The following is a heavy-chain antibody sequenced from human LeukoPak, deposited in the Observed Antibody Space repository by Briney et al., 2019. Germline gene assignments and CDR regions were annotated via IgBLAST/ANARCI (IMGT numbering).Heavy chain of an antibody. CDR3: ARMGSYGPYYYHYMDV. Sequence: GGSLRLSCAASGFMFSSSWMSWVRQAPGKGLEWVANIKQDGSERNYVYSLRGRFTISRDNAKNSLYLQMNGLRVEDTAVYYCARMGSYGPYYYHYMDVWGKGTTVTVSS. J-gene: IGHJ6*03. CDR1: GFMFSSSW. D-gene: IGHD3-16*01. V-gene: IGHV3-7*01. CDR2: IKQDGSER.